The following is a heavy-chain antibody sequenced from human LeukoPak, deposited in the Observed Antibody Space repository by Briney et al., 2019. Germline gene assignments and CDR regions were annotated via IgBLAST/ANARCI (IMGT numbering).Heavy chain of an antibody. CDR1: GGSISSSSYY. D-gene: IGHD6-19*01. J-gene: IGHJ4*02. V-gene: IGHV4-61*02. Sequence: PSETLSLTCTVSGGSISSSSYYWSWIRQPAGKGLEWIGRIYTSGSTNYNPSLKSRVTISVDTSKNQFSLKLSSVTAADTAVYYCARAVAVAGKFDYWGQGTLVTVSS. CDR2: IYTSGST. CDR3: ARAVAVAGKFDY.